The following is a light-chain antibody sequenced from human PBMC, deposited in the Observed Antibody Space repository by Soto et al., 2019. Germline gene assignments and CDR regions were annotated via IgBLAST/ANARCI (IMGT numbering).Light chain of an antibody. Sequence: LTEPASGSGTPGQRGTIPCTGSSSNIGAGYDVHWYQQLPGTAPKLLIYGNSNRPSGVPDRFSGSKSGTSASLAITGLQAEDEADYYCQSYDSSLSGRVFGTGT. CDR2: GNS. J-gene: IGLJ1*01. CDR3: QSYDSSLSGRV. CDR1: SSNIGAGYD. V-gene: IGLV1-40*01.